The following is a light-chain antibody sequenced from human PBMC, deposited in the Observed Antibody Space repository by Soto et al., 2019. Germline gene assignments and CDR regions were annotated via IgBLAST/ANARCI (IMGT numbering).Light chain of an antibody. Sequence: EIVMTQSPATPSVSPGERATLSCRASQSVSSSLAWFQQKPGQAPRLLIYAASARATGIAARLSGSGSGTEFTLTISSLQSEDFAVYYCLQHKSWPFTFGQGTKVDIK. CDR2: AAS. CDR1: QSVSSS. J-gene: IGKJ2*01. V-gene: IGKV3-15*01. CDR3: LQHKSWPFT.